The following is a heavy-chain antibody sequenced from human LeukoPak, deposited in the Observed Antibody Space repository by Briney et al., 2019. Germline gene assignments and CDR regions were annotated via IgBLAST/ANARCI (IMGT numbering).Heavy chain of an antibody. CDR3: ARHVAHDAFDI. V-gene: IGHV3-21*01. Sequence: PGGSLRLSCAASGFTFSSYAMSWVRQAPGKGLEWVSSISSSSSYIYYADSVKGRFTISRDNAKNSLYLQMNSLRAEDTAVYYCARHVAHDAFDIWGQGTIVTVSS. D-gene: IGHD2-15*01. J-gene: IGHJ3*02. CDR1: GFTFSSYA. CDR2: ISSSSSYI.